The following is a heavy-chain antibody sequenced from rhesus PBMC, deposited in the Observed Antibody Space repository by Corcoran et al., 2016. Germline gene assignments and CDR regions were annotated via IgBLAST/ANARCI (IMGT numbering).Heavy chain of an antibody. V-gene: IGHV3-54*02. CDR2: ISYDGSKK. J-gene: IGHJ4*01. D-gene: IGHD6-31*01. Sequence: EVQLVESGGGLVQPGGSLRLSCAASGFTFSSYGMHWVRQAPGKGLEWVAVISYDGSKKDYADSVKDRFNISRDNSKNTLSLQMNSLRAEDTAADYCAKGTSGWYYFDYWGQGVLVTVSS. CDR3: AKGTSGWYYFDY. CDR1: GFTFSSYG.